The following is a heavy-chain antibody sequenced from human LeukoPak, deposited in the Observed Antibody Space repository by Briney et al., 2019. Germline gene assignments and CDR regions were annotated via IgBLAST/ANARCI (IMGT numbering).Heavy chain of an antibody. J-gene: IGHJ5*02. Sequence: GGSLRLSCAVSGFTFSAYWMSWVRQAPGKGLEWVSSISSSSSYIYYADSVKGRFTISRDNAKNSLYLQMNSLRAEDTAVYYCASFSDFWSGYRRPRGFDPWGQGTLVTVSS. CDR3: ASFSDFWSGYRRPRGFDP. CDR1: GFTFSAYW. D-gene: IGHD3-3*01. CDR2: ISSSSSYI. V-gene: IGHV3-21*01.